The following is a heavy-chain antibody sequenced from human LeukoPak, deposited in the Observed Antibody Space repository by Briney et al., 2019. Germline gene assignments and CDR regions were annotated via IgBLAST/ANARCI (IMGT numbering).Heavy chain of an antibody. CDR2: ISSSGGST. CDR1: GFTFSSYA. D-gene: IGHD1-26*01. CDR3: AKDRVGASRAVWFDP. J-gene: IGHJ5*02. V-gene: IGHV3-23*01. Sequence: GGSLRLSCAASGFTFSSYAMSWVRQAPGKGLEWVSAISSSGGSTYYADSVKGRFTISRDNSKNTLYLQMNSLRAEDTAVYYCAKDRVGASRAVWFDPWGQGTLVTVSS.